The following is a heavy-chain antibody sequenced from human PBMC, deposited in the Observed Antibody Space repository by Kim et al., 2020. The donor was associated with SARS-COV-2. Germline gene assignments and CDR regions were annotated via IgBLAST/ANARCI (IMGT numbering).Heavy chain of an antibody. CDR3: ARVKLTMIVVVSYYGMDV. D-gene: IGHD3-22*01. V-gene: IGHV1-18*04. CDR2: ISAYNGNT. Sequence: ASVKVSCKASGYTFTSYGISWVRQAPGQGLEWMGWISAYNGNTNYAQKLQGRVTMTTDTSTSTAYMELRSLRSDDTAVYYCARVKLTMIVVVSYYGMDVWGQGTTVTVSS. J-gene: IGHJ6*02. CDR1: GYTFTSYG.